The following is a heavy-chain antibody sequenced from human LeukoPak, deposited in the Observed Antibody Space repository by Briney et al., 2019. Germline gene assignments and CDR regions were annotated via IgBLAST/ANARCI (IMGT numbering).Heavy chain of an antibody. CDR3: ARGRAAAGAYYFDY. J-gene: IGHJ4*02. CDR1: GFTFSSYW. CDR2: IKQDASEK. D-gene: IGHD6-13*01. Sequence: GGSLRLSCAASGFTFSSYWMSWVRQAPGKGLEWVANIKQDASEKYHVDSVKGRFTISRDNAKNSLYLQMNSLRAEDTAVYYCARGRAAAGAYYFDYWGQGTLVTVSS. V-gene: IGHV3-7*01.